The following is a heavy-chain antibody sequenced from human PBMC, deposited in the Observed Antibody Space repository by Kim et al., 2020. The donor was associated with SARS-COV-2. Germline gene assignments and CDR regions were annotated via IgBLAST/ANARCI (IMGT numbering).Heavy chain of an antibody. CDR2: ICGSSTTV. J-gene: IGHJ4*01. Sequence: GGSLILSCAASGFTFSRCSLNWVRQAPGKGLEWLSYICGSSTTVYYADSVKGRFTISRDNAKNSLYFQMDSLRDEDTALYYCASWAGSCSGGTCFTGTFDFWGQGARVTVSS. CDR1: GFTFSRCS. CDR3: ASWAGSCSGGTCFTGTFDF. D-gene: IGHD2-15*01. V-gene: IGHV3-48*02.